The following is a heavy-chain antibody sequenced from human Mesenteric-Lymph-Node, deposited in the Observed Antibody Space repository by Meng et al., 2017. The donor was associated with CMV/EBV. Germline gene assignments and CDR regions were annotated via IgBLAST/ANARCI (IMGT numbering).Heavy chain of an antibody. CDR1: GGSISSSY. CDR2: IFYRAST. CDR3: ARENSGDYFDY. D-gene: IGHD4-17*01. V-gene: IGHV4-59*01. Sequence: SETLSLTCTVSGGSISSSYWSWIRQPPGKALEWIGSIFYRASTNYHPSLKRRVTISLDTSKKQFSLKLSSVTAADTAVYYCARENSGDYFDYWGQGTLVTVSS. J-gene: IGHJ4*02.